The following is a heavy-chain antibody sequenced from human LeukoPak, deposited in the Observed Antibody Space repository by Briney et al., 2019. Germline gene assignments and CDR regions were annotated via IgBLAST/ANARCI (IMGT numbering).Heavy chain of an antibody. D-gene: IGHD2-15*01. CDR2: ISAYNGNT. CDR3: ARDRPEYCSGGSCYYYGMDV. J-gene: IGHJ6*02. CDR1: GYTFTSYG. V-gene: IGHV1-18*01. Sequence: ASVKVSCKASGYTFTSYGISWVRQAPGQGLEWMGWISAYNGNTNYAQKLQGRVTMTTDTSTSTAYMELRSLRSDDTAVYYCARDRPEYCSGGSCYYYGMDVWGQGTTVTVSS.